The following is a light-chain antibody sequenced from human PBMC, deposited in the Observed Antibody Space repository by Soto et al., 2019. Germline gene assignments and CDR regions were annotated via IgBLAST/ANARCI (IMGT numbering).Light chain of an antibody. Sequence: MTQSPDTLSVSPGDRVTLSCRASHSVGTNLAWYQQKPGQAPRLLIYGASARATDVPVRFSGSGSGTEFTLTISSLQSEEFAIYYCQQYHNWPTWTFGPGTRVEIK. J-gene: IGKJ1*01. CDR2: GAS. V-gene: IGKV3-15*01. CDR1: HSVGTN. CDR3: QQYHNWPTWT.